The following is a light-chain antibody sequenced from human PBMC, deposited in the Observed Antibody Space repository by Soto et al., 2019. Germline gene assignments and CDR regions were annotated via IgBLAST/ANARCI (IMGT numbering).Light chain of an antibody. CDR2: DVS. CDR3: SSYTSSSTYV. CDR1: SSDVGNYNY. V-gene: IGLV2-14*01. J-gene: IGLJ1*01. Sequence: QSALTQPASVSGSPGQSITISCTGTSSDVGNYNYVSWYQQHPGKAPKLMIYDVSNRPSGVSNRFSGSKSGITASLTISGLQAEDEAEYYCSSYTSSSTYVFGTGSKVTVL.